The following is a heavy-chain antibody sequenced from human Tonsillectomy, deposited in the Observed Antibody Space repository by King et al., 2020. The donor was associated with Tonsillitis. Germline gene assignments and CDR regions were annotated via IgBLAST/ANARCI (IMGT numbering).Heavy chain of an antibody. J-gene: IGHJ4*02. CDR3: VKRIDSSSGGAPQTGFEY. V-gene: IGHV3-9*01. D-gene: IGHD3-22*01. CDR1: GFTFDDYA. CDR2: ISWNSGII. Sequence: VQLVESGGGLAQPGRSLRLSCAASGFTFDDYAMHWVRQGPGKGLEWVSSISWNSGIIDYADSVQGRFSISRDNAKNYLYLQMNSLRAEDTALYYCVKRIDSSSGGAPQTGFEYWGQGTQVTVSS.